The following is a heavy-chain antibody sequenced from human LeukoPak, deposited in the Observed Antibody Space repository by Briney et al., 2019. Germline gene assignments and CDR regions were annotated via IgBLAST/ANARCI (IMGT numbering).Heavy chain of an antibody. J-gene: IGHJ6*02. V-gene: IGHV4-59*01. Sequence: SGTLSLTCAVSGGSTSSYYWSWIRQPPGKGLEWIGYIYYSGSTNYNPSLKSRVTISVDTSKNQFSLKLSSVTAADTAVYYCARDRPLRGMDVWGQGTTVTVSS. D-gene: IGHD6-6*01. CDR1: GGSTSSYY. CDR3: ARDRPLRGMDV. CDR2: IYYSGST.